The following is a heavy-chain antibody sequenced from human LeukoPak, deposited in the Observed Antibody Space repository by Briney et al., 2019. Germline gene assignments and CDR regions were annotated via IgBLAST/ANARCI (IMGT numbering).Heavy chain of an antibody. J-gene: IGHJ6*02. Sequence: GGSLRLSCAASGFTFSSYSMNWVRQAPGKGLEWVSSISSSSSYIYYADSVKGRFTIPRDNAKNSLYLQMNSLRAEDTAVYYCARDPLGTAMVTDYYYYGMDVWGQGTTVTVSS. V-gene: IGHV3-21*01. D-gene: IGHD5-18*01. CDR3: ARDPLGTAMVTDYYYYGMDV. CDR1: GFTFSSYS. CDR2: ISSSSSYI.